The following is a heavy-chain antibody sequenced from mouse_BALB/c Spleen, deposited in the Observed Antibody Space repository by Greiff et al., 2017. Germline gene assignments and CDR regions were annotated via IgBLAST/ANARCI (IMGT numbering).Heavy chain of an antibody. J-gene: IGHJ4*01. CDR1: GYAFSSYW. V-gene: IGHV1-80*01. Sequence: LVESGAELVRPGSSVKISCKASGYAFSSYWMNWVKQRPGQGLEWIGQIYPGDGDTNYNGKFKGKATLTADKSSSTAYMQLSSLTSEDSAVYFCARYGNYLYYAMDYWGQGTSVTVSS. CDR3: ARYGNYLYYAMDY. D-gene: IGHD2-1*01. CDR2: IYPGDGDT.